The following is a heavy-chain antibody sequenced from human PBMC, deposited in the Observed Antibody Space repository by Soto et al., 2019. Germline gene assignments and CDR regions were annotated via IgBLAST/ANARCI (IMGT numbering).Heavy chain of an antibody. CDR3: ARTAFYDSTGNDAFDF. CDR1: GGSISSYY. J-gene: IGHJ3*01. CDR2: IYYSGST. Sequence: SETLSLTCTVSGGSISSYYWSWIRQPPGKGLEWIGYIYYSGSTNYNPSLKSRVTISVDTSKNQFSLNLTSVTPADTAVYYCARTAFYDSTGNDAFDFWGQGTVVTVSS. V-gene: IGHV4-59*01. D-gene: IGHD3-22*01.